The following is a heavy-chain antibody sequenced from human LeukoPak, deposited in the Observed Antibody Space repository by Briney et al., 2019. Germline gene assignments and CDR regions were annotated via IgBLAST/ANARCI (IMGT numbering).Heavy chain of an antibody. CDR2: ISAYNGNT. Sequence: ASVKVSCKASGYTFTSYGISWVRQAPGQGLEWMGWISAYNGNTNYAQKLQGRVTMTTDTSTSTAYMELRSLRSDDTAVYYCARRAYSGSLPGAFDIWGQGTMVTVSS. V-gene: IGHV1-18*01. CDR1: GYTFTSYG. D-gene: IGHD1-26*01. J-gene: IGHJ3*02. CDR3: ARRAYSGSLPGAFDI.